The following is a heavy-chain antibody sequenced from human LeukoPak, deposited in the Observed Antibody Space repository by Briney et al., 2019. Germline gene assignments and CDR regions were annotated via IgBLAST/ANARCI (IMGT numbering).Heavy chain of an antibody. Sequence: SETLSLTCTVSGYSIRSGYYWSWIRQPPGKGLEWIGYIYYSGSTNYNPSLKSRVTISVDTSKNQFSLKLSSVTAADTAVYYCAREYYYDSSGYSRYFDLWGRGTLVTVSS. CDR3: AREYYYDSSGYSRYFDL. D-gene: IGHD3-22*01. CDR2: IYYSGST. CDR1: GYSIRSGYY. V-gene: IGHV4-61*01. J-gene: IGHJ2*01.